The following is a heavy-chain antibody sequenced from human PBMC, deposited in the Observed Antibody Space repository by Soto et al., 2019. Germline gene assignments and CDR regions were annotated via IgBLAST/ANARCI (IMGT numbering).Heavy chain of an antibody. Sequence: ASVKVSCKVSGYTLTELSMHWVRQAPGKGLEWMGGFDPEDGETIYAQKFQGRVTMTEDTPTDTAYMELSSLRSEDTAVYYCATDRSIAAAGRVAFDIWGQGTMVTVSS. V-gene: IGHV1-24*01. D-gene: IGHD6-13*01. CDR1: GYTLTELS. CDR2: FDPEDGET. J-gene: IGHJ3*02. CDR3: ATDRSIAAAGRVAFDI.